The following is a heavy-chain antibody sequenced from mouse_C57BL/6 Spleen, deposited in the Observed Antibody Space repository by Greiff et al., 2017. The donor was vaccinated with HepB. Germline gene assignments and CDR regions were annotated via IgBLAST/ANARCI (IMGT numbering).Heavy chain of an antibody. CDR1: GYSITSGYY. CDR2: ISYDGSN. V-gene: IGHV3-6*01. Sequence: ESGPGLVKPSQSLSLTCSVTGYSITSGYYWNWIRQFPGNKLEWMGYISYDGSNNYNPSLKNRISITRDTSKNQFFLKLNSVTTEDTATYYCARERYDYGGFAYWGQGTLVTVSA. J-gene: IGHJ3*01. D-gene: IGHD2-4*01. CDR3: ARERYDYGGFAY.